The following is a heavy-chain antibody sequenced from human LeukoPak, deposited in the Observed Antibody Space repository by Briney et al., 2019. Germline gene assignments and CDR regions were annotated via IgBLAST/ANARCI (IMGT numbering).Heavy chain of an antibody. D-gene: IGHD3-3*01. Sequence: PGGSLRLSCAASGLTVSNNYMAWVRQVPGKGLEWVSVVYTGGTTYYADSVKGRFTVFSDNSKNTLYLQMNSLRAEDTAMYYCAREGYDRALDYWGQGTLVIVSS. V-gene: IGHV3-53*01. CDR1: GLTVSNNY. J-gene: IGHJ4*02. CDR3: AREGYDRALDY. CDR2: VYTGGTT.